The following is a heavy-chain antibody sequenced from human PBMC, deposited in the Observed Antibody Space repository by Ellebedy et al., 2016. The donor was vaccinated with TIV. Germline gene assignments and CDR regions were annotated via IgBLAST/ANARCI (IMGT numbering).Heavy chain of an antibody. CDR1: GYTFTNFG. D-gene: IGHD4-23*01. V-gene: IGHV1-18*01. J-gene: IGHJ2*01. CDR3: ARDSDYGGVTNHWYFNL. CDR2: VSPYNGNT. Sequence: ASVKVSXKASGYTFTNFGLSWVRQAPGQGLEWMGWVSPYNGNTNYAQKFQARVTMTTDTSTSTAYMELRSLRSDDTALYFCARDSDYGGVTNHWYFNLWGRGTLVTVSS.